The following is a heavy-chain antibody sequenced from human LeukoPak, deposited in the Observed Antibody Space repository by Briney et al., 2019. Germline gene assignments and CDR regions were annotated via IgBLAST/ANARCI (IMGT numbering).Heavy chain of an antibody. Sequence: TSETLSLTCTVSGGSISSYYWSWIRQPAGKGLEWIGRIYTSGNTNYNPSLKSRVTMSVDTSKNQFSLKLSSVTAADTAVYYCARKDPGYSGYSDFDYWGQGTLVTVSS. V-gene: IGHV4-4*07. CDR2: IYTSGNT. CDR3: ARKDPGYSGYSDFDY. D-gene: IGHD5-12*01. CDR1: GGSISSYY. J-gene: IGHJ4*02.